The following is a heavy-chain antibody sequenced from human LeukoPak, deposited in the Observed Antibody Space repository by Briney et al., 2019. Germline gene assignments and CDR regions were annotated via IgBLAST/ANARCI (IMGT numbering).Heavy chain of an antibody. D-gene: IGHD3-10*01. V-gene: IGHV3-33*06. Sequence: QPGRSLILSCAASGFTFSSYGMHWVRQAPGKGLEWVAVIWYDGSNKYYADSVKGRFTISRDNSKNTLYLQMNSLRAEDTAVYYCAKEKWPYGSFDYWGRGTLVTVSS. CDR2: IWYDGSNK. CDR1: GFTFSSYG. J-gene: IGHJ4*02. CDR3: AKEKWPYGSFDY.